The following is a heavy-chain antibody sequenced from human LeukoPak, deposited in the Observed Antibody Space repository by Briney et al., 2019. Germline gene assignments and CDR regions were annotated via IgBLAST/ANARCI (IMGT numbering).Heavy chain of an antibody. CDR3: ARGGTSMGATKRGGFDY. D-gene: IGHD1-26*01. Sequence: GGSVRLSCAASGFAFSEYYMSWIRQPPEKGLEWVSYISSRGSTIYYADSVKGRFTISRDNAKNSLYLQMNSLRAEETAVYYCARGGTSMGATKRGGFDYWGQGTLVTVSS. V-gene: IGHV3-11*01. J-gene: IGHJ4*02. CDR2: ISSRGSTI. CDR1: GFAFSEYY.